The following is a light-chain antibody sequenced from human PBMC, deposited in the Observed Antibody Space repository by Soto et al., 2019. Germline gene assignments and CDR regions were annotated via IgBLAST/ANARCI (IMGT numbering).Light chain of an antibody. CDR2: EVS. V-gene: IGLV2-14*01. CDR3: SSYTLTSTQV. CDR1: SSDVGAYNY. J-gene: IGLJ1*01. Sequence: QSVLTQPASVSGSPGQSITISCTGTSSDVGAYNYVSWYQLHPGKAPKLIISEVSNRPSGVSSRFSGSKSANTASLTISGLQPEDEADYYCSSYTLTSTQVFGTGTKVTVL.